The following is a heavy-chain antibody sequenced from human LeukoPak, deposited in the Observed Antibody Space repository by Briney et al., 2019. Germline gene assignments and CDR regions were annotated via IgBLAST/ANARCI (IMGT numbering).Heavy chain of an antibody. J-gene: IGHJ4*02. CDR1: GYSITTYY. CDR2: IFYSGNT. D-gene: IGHD5-24*01. V-gene: IGHV4-59*01. CDR3: ARVFRRDGYFDH. Sequence: SETLSLTCTVSGYSITTYYWSWIRQPPGKGLEWIGYIFYSGNTYYNPSLKSRVTISVDTSKNQFSLRLDSVTAADTAVYYCARVFRRDGYFDHWGQVTLVTVSS.